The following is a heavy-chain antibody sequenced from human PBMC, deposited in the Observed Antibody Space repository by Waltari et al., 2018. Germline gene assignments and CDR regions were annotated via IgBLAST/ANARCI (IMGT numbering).Heavy chain of an antibody. J-gene: IGHJ4*02. CDR1: GFSFSSYS. CDR2: INYSSSTI. Sequence: EVQLVESGGGLVQPGGYLTLYCEAYGFSFSSYSMNWVRQAPGKGPEWISYINYSSSTIYYADSVKGRFTVSRDNDKNSLFLHMNSLRGEDTATYFCVRRAYDSEYWGQGTLVSVSS. D-gene: IGHD2-21*01. CDR3: VRRAYDSEY. V-gene: IGHV3-48*01.